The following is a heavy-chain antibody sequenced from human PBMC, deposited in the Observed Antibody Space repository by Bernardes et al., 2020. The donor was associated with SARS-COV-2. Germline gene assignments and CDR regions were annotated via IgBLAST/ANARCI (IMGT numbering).Heavy chain of an antibody. V-gene: IGHV1-24*01. CDR2: FDPEDGET. D-gene: IGHD3-3*01. Sequence: ASVKVSCKVSGYTLTELSMHWVRQAPGKGLEWMGGFDPEDGETIYAQKFQGRVTMTEDTSTDTAYMELSSLRSEDTAVYYCATAYAIFGLWGMDVWGQGTTVTVSS. CDR3: ATAYAIFGLWGMDV. CDR1: GYTLTELS. J-gene: IGHJ6*02.